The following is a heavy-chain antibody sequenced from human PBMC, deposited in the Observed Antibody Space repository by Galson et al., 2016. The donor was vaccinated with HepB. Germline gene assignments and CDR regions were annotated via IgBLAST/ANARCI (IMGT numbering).Heavy chain of an antibody. V-gene: IGHV3-30-3*01. CDR1: GFTFSSYA. Sequence: SLRLSCAASGFTFSSYAMHWVRQAPGKGLEWVAIISYHGSKKYYADSVKGRFTISRDNSKNTPYLQMNSLRAEDTAVYYCAKDRDDGPYYYYYMDVWGKGTTITVSS. D-gene: IGHD4/OR15-4a*01. CDR3: AKDRDDGPYYYYYMDV. J-gene: IGHJ6*03. CDR2: ISYHGSKK.